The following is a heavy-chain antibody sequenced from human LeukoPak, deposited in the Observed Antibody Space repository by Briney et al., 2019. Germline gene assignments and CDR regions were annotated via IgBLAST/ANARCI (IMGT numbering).Heavy chain of an antibody. J-gene: IGHJ4*02. Sequence: GGSLRLSCAASGFTFRNAWMSWVRQAPGKGLEWVGRIKSKTDGGTTDYAAPVKGRFTISRDDSKNTLYLQMNSLKTEDTAVYYCTTYYYGSGSYYDFDYWGQGTLVTVSS. CDR1: GFTFRNAW. CDR3: TTYYYGSGSYYDFDY. CDR2: IKSKTDGGTT. V-gene: IGHV3-15*01. D-gene: IGHD3-10*01.